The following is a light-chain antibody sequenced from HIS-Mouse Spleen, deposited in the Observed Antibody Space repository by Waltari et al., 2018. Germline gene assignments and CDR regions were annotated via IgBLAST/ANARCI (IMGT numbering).Light chain of an antibody. V-gene: IGLV3-21*03. CDR1: NTGSKS. CDR3: QVWDSSSDHVV. CDR2: DDS. J-gene: IGLJ2*01. Sequence: SYVLTQPPSGSVAPGKTARITCGGNNTGSKSVHWYQQKPGQAPVLVVYDDSDRPSGIPERFSGSTSGNTATLTISRVEAGDEADYYCQVWDSSSDHVVFGGGTKLTVL.